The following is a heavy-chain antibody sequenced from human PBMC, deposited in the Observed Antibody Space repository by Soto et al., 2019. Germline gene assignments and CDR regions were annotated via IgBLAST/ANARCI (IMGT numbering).Heavy chain of an antibody. Sequence: PSETMSLTCTVSDGYIRSGGDYWRWMSQRPGKGLEWIGYIYYSGSTYYNPSLKSRVTISVDTSKNQFSLKLSSVTAADTAVYYCARVLHHHYGGNCLDYWGQGPLVTVSS. J-gene: IGHJ4*02. CDR3: ARVLHHHYGGNCLDY. CDR2: IYYSGST. V-gene: IGHV4-30-4*01. D-gene: IGHD2-15*01. CDR1: DGYIRSGGDY.